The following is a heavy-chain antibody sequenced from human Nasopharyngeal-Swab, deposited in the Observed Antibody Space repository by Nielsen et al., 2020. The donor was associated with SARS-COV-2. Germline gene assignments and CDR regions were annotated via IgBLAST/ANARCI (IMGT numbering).Heavy chain of an antibody. D-gene: IGHD6-19*01. J-gene: IGHJ5*02. V-gene: IGHV3-15*01. CDR3: TTAPWVSGSGWYGHWFDL. Sequence: GGSLRLSCAASGFTFTNAWMTWVRQAPGKGLEWVGRIRRNAEGGTTDYAAPVKGRFTISRDDSKDMLYLQMNSLKTEDTAVYYCTTAPWVSGSGWYGHWFDLWGQGALVTVSS. CDR1: GFTFTNAW. CDR2: IRRNAEGGTT.